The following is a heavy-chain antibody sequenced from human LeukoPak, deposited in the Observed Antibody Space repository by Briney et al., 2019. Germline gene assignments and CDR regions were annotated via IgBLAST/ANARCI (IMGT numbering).Heavy chain of an antibody. D-gene: IGHD5-18*01. CDR2: IYYSGST. CDR1: GGSISSYY. J-gene: IGHJ4*02. Sequence: PSETLSLTCTVSGGSISSYYWSWIRQPPGKGLEWIGYIYYSGSTNYNPSLKSRVTISVDTSKNQFSLKLSSVTAADTAVYYCARERPQKTAMVTWEHVVWGQGTLVTVSS. V-gene: IGHV4-59*12. CDR3: ARERPQKTAMVTWEHVV.